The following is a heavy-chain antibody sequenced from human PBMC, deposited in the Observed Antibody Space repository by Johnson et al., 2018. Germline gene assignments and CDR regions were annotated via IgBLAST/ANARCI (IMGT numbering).Heavy chain of an antibody. D-gene: IGHD3-3*01. CDR1: ELTFSSYE. CDR2: ISQDGRYK. V-gene: IGHV3-30*03. Sequence: QVQLVQSGGGVVQPKRSLRLSCAASELTFSSYEMHWVRQAPGKGLEWMAVISQDGRYKYYADSVKGRITISRDNSKKTLYVQMNSLRHEDTAVYYCATGGYRRSGPPDGWGKGTTVTVSS. CDR3: ATGGYRRSGPPDG. J-gene: IGHJ6*04.